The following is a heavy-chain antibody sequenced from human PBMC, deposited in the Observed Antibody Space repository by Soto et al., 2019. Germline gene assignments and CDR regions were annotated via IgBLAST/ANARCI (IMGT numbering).Heavy chain of an antibody. CDR3: AAPVVYCSGGSCYPSSLDY. CDR2: IIPIFGTA. D-gene: IGHD2-15*01. V-gene: IGHV1-69*13. Sequence: ASVKVSCKASGGTFSSYAISWVRQAPGQGLEWMGGIIPIFGTANYAQKFQGRVTITADESTSTAYMELSSLRSEDTAVYYCAAPVVYCSGGSCYPSSLDYWGQGTLVTVSS. CDR1: GGTFSSYA. J-gene: IGHJ4*02.